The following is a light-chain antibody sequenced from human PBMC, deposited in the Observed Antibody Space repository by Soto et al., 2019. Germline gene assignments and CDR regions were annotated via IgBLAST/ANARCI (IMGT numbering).Light chain of an antibody. CDR1: SSDIGGYNS. V-gene: IGLV2-8*01. CDR3: SSSAGIYHYLV. Sequence: QSAPTQPPSASGSPGQSVTISCTGTSSDIGGYNSVSWYQQHPGKAPRLMIYEVNKRPSGVPDRFSGSKSGYTASLTVSGLQTEDEAFYYCSSSAGIYHYLVFGGGTKVTVL. CDR2: EVN. J-gene: IGLJ3*02.